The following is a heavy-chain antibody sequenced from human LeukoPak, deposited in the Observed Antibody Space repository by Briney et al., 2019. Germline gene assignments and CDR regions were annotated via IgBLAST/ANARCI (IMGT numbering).Heavy chain of an antibody. D-gene: IGHD3-10*01. J-gene: IGHJ6*04. CDR1: GFTFSDYY. Sequence: GGSLRLSCVDSGFTFSDYYMSWIRQAPGKGLEWVSYISSSSSYTNCADSVKGRFTISRDNAKNSLYLQMNSLRAEDTAVYYCARDLMVRGVSYYGMDVWGKGTTVTVSS. CDR2: ISSSSSYT. V-gene: IGHV3-11*06. CDR3: ARDLMVRGVSYYGMDV.